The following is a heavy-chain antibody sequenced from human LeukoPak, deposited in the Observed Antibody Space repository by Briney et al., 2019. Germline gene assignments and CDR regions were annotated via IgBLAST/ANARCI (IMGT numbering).Heavy chain of an antibody. CDR3: ARGENMGDYYYMDV. J-gene: IGHJ6*03. CDR2: IYYSGST. D-gene: IGHD3-16*01. CDR1: GGSISSYY. Sequence: SETLSLTCTVSGGSISSYYWSWIRQPPGKGLEWIGYIYYSGSTNYNPSLKSRVTISVDTSKNQFSLKLSSVTAADTAVYYCARGENMGDYYYMDVWGKGTTVTVSS. V-gene: IGHV4-59*01.